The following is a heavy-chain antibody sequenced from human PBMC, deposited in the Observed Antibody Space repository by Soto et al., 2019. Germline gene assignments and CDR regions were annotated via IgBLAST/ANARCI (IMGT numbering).Heavy chain of an antibody. CDR3: AREVGEFFEADWNPRCFDP. V-gene: IGHV6-1*01. Sequence: QVQLQQSGPGLVKPSQTLSVTCAISGDSVSSNSAAWNWIRQSPSRGLEWLGRTYYRSGWSNTYVVSVKSRVILNPDTSKHQVSRQLKAVAPEDTALYYCAREVGEFFEADWNPRCFDPWGQGTLVTVFS. CDR2: TYYRSGWSN. J-gene: IGHJ5*02. CDR1: GDSVSSNSAA. D-gene: IGHD1-1*01.